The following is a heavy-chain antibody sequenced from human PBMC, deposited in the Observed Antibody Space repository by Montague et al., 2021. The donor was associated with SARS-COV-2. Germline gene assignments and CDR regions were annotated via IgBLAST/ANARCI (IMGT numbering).Heavy chain of an antibody. CDR3: SRGPITVATFYYYYGIDV. CDR1: GGSFSGYY. Sequence: SETLSLTCAVYGGSFSGYYWSWIRKPPRTGLEWKGVINHSRSTNYNPSLKIRGTITVDTSKNQFSLKLDSGTAADTAVYYCSRGPITVATFYYYYGIDVWGQGTPVTVSS. D-gene: IGHD4-23*01. J-gene: IGHJ6*02. V-gene: IGHV4-34*01. CDR2: INHSRST.